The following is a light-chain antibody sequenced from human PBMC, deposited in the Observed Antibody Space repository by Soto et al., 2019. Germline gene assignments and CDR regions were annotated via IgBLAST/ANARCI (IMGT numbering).Light chain of an antibody. CDR3: QSYDNSLSGPVV. Sequence: QSALTQPASVSGSPGQSITISCTGTSSDVGTYNLVSWYQHHPGKAPKLMIYGDTNRPSGVPDRFSGSKSGTSASLAITGLQAEDEADYYCQSYDNSLSGPVVFGGGTQLTVL. CDR2: GDT. J-gene: IGLJ2*01. CDR1: SSDVGTYNL. V-gene: IGLV2-14*02.